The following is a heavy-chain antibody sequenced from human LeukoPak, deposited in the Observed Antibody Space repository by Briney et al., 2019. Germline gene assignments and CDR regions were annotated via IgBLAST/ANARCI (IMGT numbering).Heavy chain of an antibody. CDR1: GFTFSNYW. Sequence: PGGSLRLSCAAAGFTFSNYWMHWGRQAPGKGLVWVSRIKSDGRTNYADSVKGRFTISRDNAKNTVSLQMNSLRAEDTGVYYCARAPSEIGGYYPEYFRHWGQGTLVTVSS. CDR3: ARAPSEIGGYYPEYFRH. CDR2: IKSDGRT. V-gene: IGHV3-74*01. D-gene: IGHD3-22*01. J-gene: IGHJ1*01.